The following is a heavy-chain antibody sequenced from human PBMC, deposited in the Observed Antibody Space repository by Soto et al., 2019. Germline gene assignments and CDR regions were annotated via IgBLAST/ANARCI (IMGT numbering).Heavy chain of an antibody. D-gene: IGHD6-6*01. J-gene: IGHJ6*02. Sequence: SETLYLTCSVSVYSMNYYYWMWIRQPAGKGREWIGRIFTSGNTNYNPSLRSRLTMSVDTSTNQVSLRLPSVTAADTAVYYCASGRLVSRYYGLDVWGQGTTVTVSS. V-gene: IGHV4-4*07. CDR3: ASGRLVSRYYGLDV. CDR1: VYSMNYYY. CDR2: IFTSGNT.